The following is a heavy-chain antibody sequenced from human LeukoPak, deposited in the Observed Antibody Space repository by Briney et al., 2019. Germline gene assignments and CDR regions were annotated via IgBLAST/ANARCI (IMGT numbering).Heavy chain of an antibody. CDR3: AGDQDYYGSGSFYAFDI. Sequence: ASVKVSCKASVYTFTGYGISWVRQAPGQGLEWMGWISAYNGNTNYAQKLQGRVTMTTDTSTSTAYMELRSLRSDDTAVYYCAGDQDYYGSGSFYAFDIWGQGTMVTVSS. V-gene: IGHV1-18*01. D-gene: IGHD3-10*01. CDR1: VYTFTGYG. J-gene: IGHJ3*02. CDR2: ISAYNGNT.